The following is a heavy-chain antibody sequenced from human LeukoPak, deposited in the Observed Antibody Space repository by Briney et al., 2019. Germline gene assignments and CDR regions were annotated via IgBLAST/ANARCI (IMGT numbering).Heavy chain of an antibody. J-gene: IGHJ3*02. D-gene: IGHD6-13*01. CDR2: ISSSSSYI. Sequence: GGSLRLSCAASGFTFSSYSMNWVRQAPGKGLEWVSSISSSSSYIYYADSVRGRFTISTDNAKNSLYLQMNRLRAEDTAVYYCAQLVRDAFDIWGQGTMVTVSS. V-gene: IGHV3-21*01. CDR1: GFTFSSYS. CDR3: AQLVRDAFDI.